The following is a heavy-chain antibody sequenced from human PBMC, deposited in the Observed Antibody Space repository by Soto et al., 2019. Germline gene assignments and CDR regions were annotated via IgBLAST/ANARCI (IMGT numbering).Heavy chain of an antibody. D-gene: IGHD6-19*01. J-gene: IGHJ6*03. Sequence: GESLKISCKGSGYSFTSYWIGWVRQMPGNGLEWMGIIYPGDSDTRYSPSFQGQVTISADKSISTAYLQWSSLKASDPAMYYCARHLSRPPGALNSSGWHDNYYYYYYMDVWGKGTTVTVSS. V-gene: IGHV5-51*01. CDR2: IYPGDSDT. CDR3: ARHLSRPPGALNSSGWHDNYYYYYYMDV. CDR1: GYSFTSYW.